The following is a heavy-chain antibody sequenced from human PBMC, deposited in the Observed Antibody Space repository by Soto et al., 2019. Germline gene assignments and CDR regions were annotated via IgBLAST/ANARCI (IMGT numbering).Heavy chain of an antibody. CDR1: GFTFSSYG. J-gene: IGHJ6*02. D-gene: IGHD2-15*01. V-gene: IGHV3-33*01. Sequence: GGSLRLSCAASGFTFSSYGMHWVRQAPGKGLEWVAVIWYDGSNKYYADSVKGRFTISRDNSKNTLYLQMNSLRAEDTAVYYCARDHNVVVADTENYYYYGMDVWVQGTTVTVSS. CDR3: ARDHNVVVADTENYYYYGMDV. CDR2: IWYDGSNK.